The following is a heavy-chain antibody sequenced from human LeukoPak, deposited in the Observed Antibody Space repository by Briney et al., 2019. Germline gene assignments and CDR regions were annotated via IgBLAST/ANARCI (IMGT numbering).Heavy chain of an antibody. CDR2: VSISSGTI. D-gene: IGHD1-26*01. V-gene: IGHV3-48*04. J-gene: IGHJ4*02. Sequence: GGSLRLSCAASGFTFSGHNMNWVRQAPGKGLEWISFVSISSGTIYYADSVKGRFTISRDNAKNSLYLQMNSLRAEDTAVYYCARDGGTYRRYFDYWGQGTLVTVSS. CDR1: GFTFSGHN. CDR3: ARDGGTYRRYFDY.